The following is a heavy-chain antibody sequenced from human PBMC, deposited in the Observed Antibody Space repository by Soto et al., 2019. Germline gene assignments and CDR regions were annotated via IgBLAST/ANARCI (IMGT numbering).Heavy chain of an antibody. D-gene: IGHD6-19*01. CDR1: RFTFTTNA. V-gene: IGHV3-30-3*02. Sequence: GGSLTLSCAASRFTFTTNAKNWVRQAPGNGLESVALMSSDGTNEHYDDSVRGRCTVSRDNSRNKLFIQKHYLLTADNAVCFYAKCGYISGWYCYFDFWGLGSLVTV. CDR2: MSSDGTNE. CDR3: AKCGYISGWYCYFDF. J-gene: IGHJ4*02.